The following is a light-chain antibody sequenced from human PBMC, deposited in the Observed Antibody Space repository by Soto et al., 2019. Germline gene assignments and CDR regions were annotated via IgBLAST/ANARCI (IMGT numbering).Light chain of an antibody. CDR2: GAS. V-gene: IGKV3-20*01. J-gene: IGKJ2*01. CDR3: QQYGNSPPYT. CDR1: QTVSGSY. Sequence: EIVLTQSPDTLSLAPGQRATLSCRASQTVSGSYIAWYQQKPGQAPRLLIYGASSRATGTPDRFNGSGSATDFTLTISRLEPEDFAVYYCQQYGNSPPYTFGQGTKLEIK.